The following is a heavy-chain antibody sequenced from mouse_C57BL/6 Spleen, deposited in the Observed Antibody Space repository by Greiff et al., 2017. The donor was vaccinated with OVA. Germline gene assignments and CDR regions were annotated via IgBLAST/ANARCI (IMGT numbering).Heavy chain of an antibody. CDR1: GFTFSSYG. J-gene: IGHJ1*03. CDR2: ISSGGSYT. V-gene: IGHV5-6*01. CDR3: ASQGGYYDGSSGYFDV. D-gene: IGHD1-1*01. Sequence: EVKLMESGGDLVKPGGSLKLSCAASGFTFSSYGMSWVRQTPDKRLEWVATISSGGSYTYYPDSVKGRFTISSDNAKNTLYLQMSSLKSEDTAMYYCASQGGYYDGSSGYFDVWGTGTTVTVSS.